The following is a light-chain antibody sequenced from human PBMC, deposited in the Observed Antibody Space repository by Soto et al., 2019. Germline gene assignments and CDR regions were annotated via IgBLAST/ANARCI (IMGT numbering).Light chain of an antibody. CDR1: STDFGGYSY. CDR3: GSYTSTDTPFV. J-gene: IGLJ1*01. Sequence: QSVLAQPSSVSGSPGQSITISCTGISTDFGGYSYVSWYQHHPGKDPKHIIYEVTNRPSGVSDRFFGSKYGNMASLTISHLEEEDESDYYCGSYTSTDTPFVFGTGTKVTVL. V-gene: IGLV2-14*01. CDR2: EVT.